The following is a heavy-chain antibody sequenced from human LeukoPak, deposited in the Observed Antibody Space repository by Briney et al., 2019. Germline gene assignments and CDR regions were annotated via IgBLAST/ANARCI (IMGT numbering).Heavy chain of an antibody. Sequence: GGSLRLSCAASGFTFSSYSMNWVRQAPGKGLEWISYISSSSSTIYYADSVKGRFTISRDNAKNSLYLQMNSLRAEDTAVYYCAKTYDSSGYYSRPLDYWGQGTLVTVSS. CDR3: AKTYDSSGYYSRPLDY. J-gene: IGHJ4*02. CDR2: ISSSSSTI. V-gene: IGHV3-48*01. CDR1: GFTFSSYS. D-gene: IGHD3-22*01.